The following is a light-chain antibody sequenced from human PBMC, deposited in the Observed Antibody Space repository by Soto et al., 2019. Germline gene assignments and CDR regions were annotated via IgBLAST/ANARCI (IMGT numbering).Light chain of an antibody. J-gene: IGKJ2*01. CDR2: GAS. CDR3: QQYGSSPHT. Sequence: EIVLTQSPGTLSLSPGERATLSCRASQSVSSSYLAWYQHKPGQAPRLLIYGASSRATGIPDRFSGSGSGTDFTLTISRLEPEDFAVYYCQQYGSSPHTVGRGTKQEIK. CDR1: QSVSSSY. V-gene: IGKV3-20*01.